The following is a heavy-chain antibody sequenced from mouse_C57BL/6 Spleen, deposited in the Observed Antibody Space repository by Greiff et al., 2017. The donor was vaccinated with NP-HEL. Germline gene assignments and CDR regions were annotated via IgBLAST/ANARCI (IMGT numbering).Heavy chain of an antibody. CDR3: ARRTVVATEAMDY. CDR2: IHPNSGST. CDR1: GYTFTSYW. J-gene: IGHJ4*01. D-gene: IGHD1-1*01. V-gene: IGHV1-64*01. Sequence: QVQLKQPGAELVKPGASVKLSCKASGYTFTSYWMHWVKQRPGQGLEWIGMIHPNSGSTNYNEKFKSKATLTVDKSSSTAYMQLSSLTSEDSAVYYCARRTVVATEAMDYWGQGTSVTVSS.